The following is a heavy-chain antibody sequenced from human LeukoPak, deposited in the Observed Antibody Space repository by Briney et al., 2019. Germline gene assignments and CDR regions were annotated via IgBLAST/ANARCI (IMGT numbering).Heavy chain of an antibody. V-gene: IGHV1-2*02. J-gene: IGHJ4*02. CDR3: ARGYCSSTSCSDYFDY. CDR1: GYTFTGYY. Sequence: ASVKVSCMASGYTFTGYYMHWVRQAPGQGLEWMGGINPNSGGTNYAQKFQGRVTMTRDTSISAAYMELRRLRSDDTAVYYCARGYCSSTSCSDYFDYWGQGTLVTVSS. D-gene: IGHD2-2*01. CDR2: INPNSGGT.